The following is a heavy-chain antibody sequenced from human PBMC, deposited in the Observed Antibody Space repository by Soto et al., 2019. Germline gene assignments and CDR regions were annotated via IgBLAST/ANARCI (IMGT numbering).Heavy chain of an antibody. V-gene: IGHV4-39*01. D-gene: IGHD1-1*01. Sequence: PSETLSLTCTVSGASITYSSYYWGWVRQPPGKGLEWIAYVYYSGSTYYNPSLKSRVTISLDTSEILFSLSLTSVTAADTAVYYCARMPIVGTTPYYFDSWGPGTLVTVSS. CDR2: VYYSGST. CDR3: ARMPIVGTTPYYFDS. CDR1: GASITYSSYY. J-gene: IGHJ4*02.